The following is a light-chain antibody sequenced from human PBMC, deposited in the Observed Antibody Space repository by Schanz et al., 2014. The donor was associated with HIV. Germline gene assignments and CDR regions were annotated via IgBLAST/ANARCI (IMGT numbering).Light chain of an antibody. CDR1: QSVSNN. Sequence: TVMTQSPATLSVSPGERATLSCTASQSVSNNLAWYQQKPGQAPRLLIVGTSNRATGIPDRFSGSGSGTDFTLTISRLEPEDFAVYYCQQYGSSPATFGQGTKVEIK. CDR3: QQYGSSPAT. V-gene: IGKV3-20*01. J-gene: IGKJ1*01. CDR2: GTS.